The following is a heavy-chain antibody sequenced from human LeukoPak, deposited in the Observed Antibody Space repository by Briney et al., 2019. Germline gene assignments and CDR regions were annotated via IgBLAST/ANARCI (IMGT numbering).Heavy chain of an antibody. CDR3: ARDVSSSSWYEHYCFDY. D-gene: IGHD6-13*01. J-gene: IGHJ4*02. V-gene: IGHV1-69*05. Sequence: SVKVSCKASGGTFSSYAISWVRQAPGQGLEWMGRIIPIFGTANYAQKFHVRVTITTDESTSTAYMELSSLRSEDTAVYYCARDVSSSSWYEHYCFDYWGQGTLVTVSS. CDR1: GGTFSSYA. CDR2: IIPIFGTA.